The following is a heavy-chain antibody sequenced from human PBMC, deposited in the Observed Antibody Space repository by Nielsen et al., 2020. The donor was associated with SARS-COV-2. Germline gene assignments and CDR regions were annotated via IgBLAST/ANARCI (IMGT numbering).Heavy chain of an antibody. J-gene: IGHJ4*02. Sequence: SRQSPGKGLEWIGRIYTSGSTNYNPSLKSRGLVSIDTSKNQFSLKLSSVTAADTAVYYCATDGFSFGTFDYWGQGALVTVSS. CDR3: ATDGFSFGTFDY. V-gene: IGHV4-4*07. CDR2: IYTSGST. D-gene: IGHD1-1*01.